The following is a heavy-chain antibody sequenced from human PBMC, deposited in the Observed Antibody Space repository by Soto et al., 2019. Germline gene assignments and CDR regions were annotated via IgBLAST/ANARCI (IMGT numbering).Heavy chain of an antibody. J-gene: IGHJ4*02. CDR1: GFTFTSSA. V-gene: IGHV1-58*02. D-gene: IGHD6-19*01. CDR3: ARGIAVAGTPSFDY. CDR2: IVAGSGNT. Sequence: ASVKVSCKASGFTFTSSAMHWVRQARGQRLEWIGWIVAGSGNTNYAQKFQERVTITTDTSTSTAYMELRSLRSDDTALYYCARGIAVAGTPSFDYWGQGTLVTVSS.